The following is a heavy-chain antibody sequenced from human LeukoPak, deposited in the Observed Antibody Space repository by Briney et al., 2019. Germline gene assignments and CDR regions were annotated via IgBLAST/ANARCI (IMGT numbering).Heavy chain of an antibody. Sequence: SETLSLTCTVSGASISGSRYYWGWIRQPPGKGLEWIGNIYHSGGTYYNPSLKSRVTISVDTSKNQFSLKLRSVTVADTAVYYCARESTLVVTVPYFQHWGQGTLVTVSS. CDR1: GASISGSRYY. D-gene: IGHD2-21*02. J-gene: IGHJ1*01. CDR3: ARESTLVVTVPYFQH. V-gene: IGHV4-39*07. CDR2: IYHSGGT.